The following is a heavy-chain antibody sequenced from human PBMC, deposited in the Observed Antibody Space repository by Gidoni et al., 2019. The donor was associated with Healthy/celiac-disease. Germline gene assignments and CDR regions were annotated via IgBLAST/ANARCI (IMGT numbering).Heavy chain of an antibody. CDR2: INAGNGNT. D-gene: IGHD3-16*01. CDR3: ARDARRGVDY. Sequence: QVQLVQSGAEVKKPGASVKVSCKAPGYTFTSYAMHWVPQAPGQRLEWMGWINAGNGNTKYSQKFQGRVTITRDTSASTAYMELSSLRSEDTAVYYCARDARRGVDYWGQGTLVTVSS. CDR1: GYTFTSYA. V-gene: IGHV1-3*01. J-gene: IGHJ4*02.